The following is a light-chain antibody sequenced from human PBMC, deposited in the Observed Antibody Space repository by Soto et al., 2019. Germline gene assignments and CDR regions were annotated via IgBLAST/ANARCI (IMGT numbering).Light chain of an antibody. J-gene: IGKJ1*01. V-gene: IGKV1-5*01. CDR3: QQYNSYSPT. CDR2: DAS. Sequence: DIQMTQSPSTLSASVGDRVTITCRASQSISSWLAWYQQKPGKASKLLIYDASSLESGVPSRFSGSGSGTEFTLTISSLQPDDFATYYCQQYNSYSPTFGQGTKVDI. CDR1: QSISSW.